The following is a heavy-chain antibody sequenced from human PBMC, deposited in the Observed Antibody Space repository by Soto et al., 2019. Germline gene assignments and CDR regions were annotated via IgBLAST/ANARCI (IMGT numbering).Heavy chain of an antibody. J-gene: IGHJ4*02. CDR1: GGSINTFY. D-gene: IGHD5-12*01. V-gene: IGHV4-4*07. Sequence: SETLSLTCTVSGGSINTFYWSWVRQPAGKGLEWIGRIFSSGSTSFNPSLESRVAMSVDTSKNHFSLNLSSVTAADRAVYYCAREGSYSAYNFAHGIQLWSFDFWGQGALVTVSS. CDR2: IFSSGST. CDR3: AREGSYSAYNFAHGIQLWSFDF.